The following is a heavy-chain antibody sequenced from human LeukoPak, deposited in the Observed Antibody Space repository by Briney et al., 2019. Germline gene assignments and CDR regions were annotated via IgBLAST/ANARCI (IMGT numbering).Heavy chain of an antibody. D-gene: IGHD3-16*02. V-gene: IGHV1-69*13. CDR2: IIPIFGTA. CDR1: GGTFSSYA. Sequence: SVKVSCKASGGTFSSYAISWVRQAPGQGLEWMGGIIPIFGTANYAQKFQGRVTITADESTSTAYMELSSLRSEDTAVYYCARDKYDYVWGSYRYMFEDYWGQGTLVTVSS. CDR3: ARDKYDYVWGSYRYMFEDY. J-gene: IGHJ4*02.